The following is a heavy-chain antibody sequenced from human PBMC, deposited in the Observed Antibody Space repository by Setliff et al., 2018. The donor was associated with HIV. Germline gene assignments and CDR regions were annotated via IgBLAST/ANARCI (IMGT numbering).Heavy chain of an antibody. CDR3: ARHSIAVVIGVPERDDAFDI. J-gene: IGHJ3*02. Sequence: SETLSLTCTVSGGSISSYYWSWIRQPPGKGLEWIGYVYYTGSTNYNPSLKSRVTISIDTSKNQFSLKLSSVTAADTAGYYCARHSIAVVIGVPERDDAFDIWGHGTMVTVSS. CDR2: VYYTGST. V-gene: IGHV4-59*08. D-gene: IGHD2-21*01. CDR1: GGSISSYY.